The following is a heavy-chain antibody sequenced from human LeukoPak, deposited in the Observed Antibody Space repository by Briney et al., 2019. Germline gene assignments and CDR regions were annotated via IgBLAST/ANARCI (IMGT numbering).Heavy chain of an antibody. D-gene: IGHD6-13*01. V-gene: IGHV4-59*08. CDR1: GGSISSYY. CDR2: IYYSGST. CDR3: AGSDSSWDDNWFDP. J-gene: IGHJ5*02. Sequence: SETLSLTCTVSGGSISSYYWSWIRQPPGKGLGWIGYIYYSGSTNYSPSLKGRVTISVDTSKNQFSLKLSSVTAADTAVYYCAGSDSSWDDNWFDPWGQGTLVTVSS.